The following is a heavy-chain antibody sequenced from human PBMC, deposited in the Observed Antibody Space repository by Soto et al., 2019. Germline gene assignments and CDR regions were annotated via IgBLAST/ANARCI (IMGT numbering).Heavy chain of an antibody. D-gene: IGHD5-18*01. CDR3: ARTDLPTAGMDV. V-gene: IGHV1-69*01. Sequence: QVQMVQSGAEVKKPGDSVKVSCKASGYTFTDYYMHWVRQAPGQGFEWMGGIIPIFGTANYAQKFQGRVTITADESTSTAYMELSSLRSEDTAVYYCARTDLPTAGMDVWGQGTTVTVSS. CDR1: GYTFTDYY. J-gene: IGHJ6*02. CDR2: IIPIFGTA.